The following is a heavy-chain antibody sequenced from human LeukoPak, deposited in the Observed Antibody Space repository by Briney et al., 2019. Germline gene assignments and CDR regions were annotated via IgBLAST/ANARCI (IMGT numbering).Heavy chain of an antibody. CDR2: IYYSGRT. J-gene: IGHJ3*02. D-gene: IGHD6-13*01. CDR1: GDSIRGSDYY. Sequence: SETLSLTCTVSGDSIRGSDYYWGWIRQPPGKGLEWIASIYYSGRTHYNASLKSRVTISVDTSKNQFSLNVNSVTAADTAVYYCARENSSSWYPDAFDIWGQGTMVTVSS. V-gene: IGHV4-39*07. CDR3: ARENSSSWYPDAFDI.